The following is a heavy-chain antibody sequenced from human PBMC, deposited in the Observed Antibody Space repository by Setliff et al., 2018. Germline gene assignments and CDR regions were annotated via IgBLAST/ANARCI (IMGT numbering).Heavy chain of an antibody. Sequence: GGSLRLSCAASGFTFGSYYMTWIRQAPGKGLEWISYIHDSGNPTYYADSVKGRFTVSRDNAKNSLYLQMTSLRAEDTAIYYCARTTGYRLEGDFDYWGQGTLVTVSS. CDR1: GFTFGSYY. CDR2: IHDSGNPT. J-gene: IGHJ4*02. V-gene: IGHV3-11*01. D-gene: IGHD3-16*01. CDR3: ARTTGYRLEGDFDY.